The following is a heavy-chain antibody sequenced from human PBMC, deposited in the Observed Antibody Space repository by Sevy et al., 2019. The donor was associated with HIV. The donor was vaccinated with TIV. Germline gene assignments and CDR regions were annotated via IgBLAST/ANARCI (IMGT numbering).Heavy chain of an antibody. Sequence: GGSLRLSCVASGFTLRTYAMNWVRQAPGKGLKWVSTIFKSGDVTYYADSVKGRFTIARDNSKNTVYPHMNSLRAEDTALYFCAGARYDSSGSFDAFDIWGQGTMVTVSS. J-gene: IGHJ3*02. CDR1: GFTLRTYA. CDR3: AGARYDSSGSFDAFDI. D-gene: IGHD3-22*01. CDR2: IFKSGDVT. V-gene: IGHV3-23*01.